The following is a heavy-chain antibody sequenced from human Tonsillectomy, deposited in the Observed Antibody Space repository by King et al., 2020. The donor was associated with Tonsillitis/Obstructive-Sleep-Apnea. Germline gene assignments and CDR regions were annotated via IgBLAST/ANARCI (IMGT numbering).Heavy chain of an antibody. Sequence: VQLQQWGAGLLKPSETLSLTCAVYGGSFSDYYWSWIRQPPGKGLEWIGEINHSGSTNYNPSLKSRVTMSVDTSKNQFSLKVTSVTAADTAVYYCESGVPAASGNYYYYYMDVWGKGTTVTVSS. V-gene: IGHV4-34*01. D-gene: IGHD2-2*01. J-gene: IGHJ6*03. CDR3: ESGVPAASGNYYYYYMDV. CDR2: INHSGST. CDR1: GGSFSDYY.